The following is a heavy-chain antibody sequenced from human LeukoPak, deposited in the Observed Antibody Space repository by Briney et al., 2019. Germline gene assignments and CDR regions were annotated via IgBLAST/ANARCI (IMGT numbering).Heavy chain of an antibody. Sequence: GGSLRLSCAASGFTFSDYWMSWVRQAPGKGLEWVANINQDGSKTDYVDSVKGRFTISRDNAKNSLYLQMNSLRAEDTAVYYCARERTSGWDAFDFWGQGTLVTVSS. J-gene: IGHJ4*02. CDR2: INQDGSKT. CDR3: ARERTSGWDAFDF. D-gene: IGHD6-19*01. V-gene: IGHV3-7*01. CDR1: GFTFSDYW.